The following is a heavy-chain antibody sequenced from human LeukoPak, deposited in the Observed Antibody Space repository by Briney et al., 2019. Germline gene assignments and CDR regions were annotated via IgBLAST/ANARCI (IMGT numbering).Heavy chain of an antibody. V-gene: IGHV1-2*02. Sequence: GASVKVSCKASGFTFTGYYIHWVRQAPGQGLEWMGWINPNSGDTDYAQKFQGRVTMTRDTSISTAYMDLKRLISDDTAVYYCARERVVVTATTEVYYYGMDVWGKGTTVTVSS. CDR2: INPNSGDT. CDR3: ARERVVVTATTEVYYYGMDV. D-gene: IGHD2-21*02. J-gene: IGHJ6*04. CDR1: GFTFTGYY.